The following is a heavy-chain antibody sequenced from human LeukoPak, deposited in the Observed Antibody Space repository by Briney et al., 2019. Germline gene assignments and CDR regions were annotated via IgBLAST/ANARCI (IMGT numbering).Heavy chain of an antibody. Sequence: TSETLSLTCTVSGGSISSYYWSWIRQPPGKGLEWIGYIYYSGSTNYNPSLKSRVTISVDTSKNQFSLKLSSVTAADTAVYYCAREGITMVRGVISDWFDPWGQGTLVTVSS. CDR1: GGSISSYY. CDR2: IYYSGST. J-gene: IGHJ5*02. D-gene: IGHD3-10*01. CDR3: AREGITMVRGVISDWFDP. V-gene: IGHV4-59*12.